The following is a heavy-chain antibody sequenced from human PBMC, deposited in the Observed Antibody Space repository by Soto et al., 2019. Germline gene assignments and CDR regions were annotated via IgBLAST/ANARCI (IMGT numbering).Heavy chain of an antibody. CDR2: IIPIFGTA. CDR1: GGTFSSYA. CDR3: ARGGVTTMVRGVISYFDY. V-gene: IGHV1-69*01. D-gene: IGHD3-10*01. Sequence: QVQLVQSGAEVKKPGSSVKVSCKASGGTFSSYAISWVRQAPGQGLVWMGGIIPIFGTANYAQKFQGRGTITADESTSTASMELSSLRSEDTAVYYCARGGVTTMVRGVISYFDYWGQGTLVTVSS. J-gene: IGHJ4*02.